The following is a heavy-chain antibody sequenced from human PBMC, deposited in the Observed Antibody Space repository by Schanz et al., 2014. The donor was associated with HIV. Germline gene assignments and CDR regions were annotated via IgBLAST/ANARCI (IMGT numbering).Heavy chain of an antibody. J-gene: IGHJ4*02. V-gene: IGHV1-24*01. CDR3: ARAPYTSGWYGVDY. Sequence: QVQVVQSGAEVKKPGASVKVSCSVSGYTLTPLSLHWVRQAPGKGLEWMGPFDPENGETIYAQKFQGRVTVTEDTSSDTVYMELSSLRSEDTALFYCARAPYTSGWYGVDYWGQGTLVTVSS. CDR2: FDPENGET. CDR1: GYTLTPLS. D-gene: IGHD6-19*01.